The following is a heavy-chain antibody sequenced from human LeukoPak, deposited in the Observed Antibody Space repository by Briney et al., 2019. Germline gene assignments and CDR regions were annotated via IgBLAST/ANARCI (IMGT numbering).Heavy chain of an antibody. Sequence: SETLSLTCTVSGGSISSSSYYWGWIRQPPGKGLEWIGSIYYSGSTYYNPSLKSRVTISVDTSKNQFSLKLSSVTAADTAVYYCARRVYSYGLFDYWGQGTLVTVSS. CDR2: IYYSGST. V-gene: IGHV4-39*01. CDR1: GGSISSSSYY. D-gene: IGHD5-18*01. J-gene: IGHJ4*02. CDR3: ARRVYSYGLFDY.